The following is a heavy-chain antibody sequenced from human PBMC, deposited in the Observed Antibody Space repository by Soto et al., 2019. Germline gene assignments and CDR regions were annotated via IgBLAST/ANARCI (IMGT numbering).Heavy chain of an antibody. CDR1: RYPFAVHY. CDR3: ARDRMRITMFRGVISERAFDI. CDR2: INPNSGGT. D-gene: IGHD3-10*01. V-gene: IGHV1-2*04. Sequence: GSSMKGSCQASRYPFAVHYMDSVRQAPGQRLEWMGWINPNSGGTNYAQKFQGWVTMTRDTSISTAYMELSRLRSDDTAVYYCARDRMRITMFRGVISERAFDIWGQGTMVTVSS. J-gene: IGHJ3*02.